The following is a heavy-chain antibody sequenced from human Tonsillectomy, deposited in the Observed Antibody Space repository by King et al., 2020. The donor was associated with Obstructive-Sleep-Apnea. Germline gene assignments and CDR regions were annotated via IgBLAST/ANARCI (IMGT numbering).Heavy chain of an antibody. Sequence: LQLQESGPGLVKPSETLSLTCTISGASISQTGSYWAWIRQPPGKGLEWMGRIYYTWTTYDNPALKIRVAISVDTVKSQFSLRLNSVPAADTAVYYCARQPYYSASGTHYNVHGYFFVWGRGTLVTVSS. CDR1: GASISQTGSY. D-gene: IGHD3-10*01. CDR3: ARQPYYSASGTHYNVHGYFFV. CDR2: IYYTWTT. V-gene: IGHV4-39*01. J-gene: IGHJ2*01.